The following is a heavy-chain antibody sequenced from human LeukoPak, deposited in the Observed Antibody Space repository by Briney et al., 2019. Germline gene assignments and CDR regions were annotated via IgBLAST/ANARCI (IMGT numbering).Heavy chain of an antibody. V-gene: IGHV1-2*02. CDR2: INPHSGGT. D-gene: IGHD3-9*01. CDR3: ARGYFDWLPLDY. Sequence: ASVKVSCKASGYTFTGYYIHWVRQAPGQGLEWMGWINPHSGGTNYAQKFQGRVTMTRDTSISTAYMELSRLRSDDTAVYYCARGYFDWLPLDYWGQGTLVTVSS. CDR1: GYTFTGYY. J-gene: IGHJ4*02.